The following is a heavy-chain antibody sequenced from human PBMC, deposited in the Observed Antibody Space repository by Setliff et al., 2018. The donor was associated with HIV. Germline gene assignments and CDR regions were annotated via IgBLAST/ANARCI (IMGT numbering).Heavy chain of an antibody. CDR2: INPSGGST. J-gene: IGHJ5*02. Sequence: ASVKVSCKASGDAFSNYAFIWVRQAPGQGLEWMGIINPSGGSTSYAQKFQGRVTMTRDTSTSTVYMELNNLRFDDTAVYYCVRDNWNLGSVHNWFDPWGQGTVVTVS. V-gene: IGHV1-46*01. D-gene: IGHD1-7*01. CDR3: VRDNWNLGSVHNWFDP. CDR1: GDAFSNYA.